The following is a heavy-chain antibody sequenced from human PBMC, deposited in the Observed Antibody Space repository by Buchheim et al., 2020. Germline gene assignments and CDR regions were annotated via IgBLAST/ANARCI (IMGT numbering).Heavy chain of an antibody. CDR1: GFPFTNYG. CDR3: AKDRIHRDDSDF. D-gene: IGHD5-24*01. J-gene: IGHJ4*02. V-gene: IGHV3-23*01. Sequence: EVQLLESGGGLVQPGGSLRLSCVASGFPFTNYGMAWVRQAPGKGLEWVSSICGSGDKTDFADSVKGRFIISRDNSKNALYLQMNSLRAGDTALYYCAKDRIHRDDSDFWGQGTL. CDR2: ICGSGDKT.